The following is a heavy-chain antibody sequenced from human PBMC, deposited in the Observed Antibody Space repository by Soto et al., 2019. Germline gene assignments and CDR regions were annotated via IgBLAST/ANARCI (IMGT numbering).Heavy chain of an antibody. V-gene: IGHV3-33*08. CDR3: ARDNYSGSSYFDY. CDR1: GFTFSSYG. J-gene: IGHJ4*02. CDR2: IWYDGSNK. Sequence: GGSLRLSCAASGFTFSSYGMHWVRQAPGKGLEWVAVIWYDGSNKYYADSVKGRFTISRDNSKNTLYLQMNSLRAEDTAVYYCARDNYSGSSYFDYWGQVTLVTVSS. D-gene: IGHD6-6*01.